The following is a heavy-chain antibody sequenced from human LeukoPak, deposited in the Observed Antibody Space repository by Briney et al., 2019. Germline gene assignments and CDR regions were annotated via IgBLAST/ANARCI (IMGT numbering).Heavy chain of an antibody. Sequence: GGSLRLSCAASGFTFSSYGMHWVRQAPGKGLEYVSAISSNGGSTYYANSVKGRFTISRDNSKNTLYLQMGSLRAEDMAVYYCARGRGTTVTTNFDYWGQGTLVTVSS. D-gene: IGHD4-17*01. CDR3: ARGRGTTVTTNFDY. V-gene: IGHV3-64*01. CDR1: GFTFSSYG. CDR2: ISSNGGST. J-gene: IGHJ4*02.